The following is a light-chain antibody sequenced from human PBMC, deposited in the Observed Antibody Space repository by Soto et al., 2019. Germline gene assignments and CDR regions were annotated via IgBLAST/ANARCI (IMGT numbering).Light chain of an antibody. CDR3: QQYGNSPIT. J-gene: IGKJ5*01. Sequence: IQLTQSPSSLSASVGDRVTITCGASQDIAIYLAWYQQKPGEAPKLLIYAASTLYGGVPSRFSGSGSGTDFALTISSLQSEDFALYYCQQYGNSPITFGQGTRLEIK. CDR1: QDIAIY. V-gene: IGKV1-9*01. CDR2: AAS.